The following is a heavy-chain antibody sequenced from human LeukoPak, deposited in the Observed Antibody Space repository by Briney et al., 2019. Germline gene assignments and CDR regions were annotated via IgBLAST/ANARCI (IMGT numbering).Heavy chain of an antibody. CDR1: GLHFSGTA. CDR3: ARGSPWELQLYFDY. D-gene: IGHD1-26*01. CDR2: ISHDGMNA. V-gene: IGHV3-23*01. J-gene: IGHJ4*02. Sequence: GGSLRLSCAASGLHFSGTAMSWVRQAPGKGLEWVSAISHDGMNAYYADSVEGRFTISRDNAKNSLYLQTNSLRAEDTAVYYCARGSPWELQLYFDYWGQGTLVTVSS.